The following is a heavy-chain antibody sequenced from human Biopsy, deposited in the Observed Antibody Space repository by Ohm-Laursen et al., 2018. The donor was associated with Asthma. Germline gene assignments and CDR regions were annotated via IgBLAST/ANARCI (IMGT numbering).Heavy chain of an antibody. V-gene: IGHV3-53*01. CDR1: GFAVSRGH. D-gene: IGHD3-22*01. CDR3: ARGDSSNWSHYYFDY. J-gene: IGHJ4*02. CDR2: IYSGGTA. Sequence: SLTLSCAASGFAVSRGHMFWVRQAPAKGLELVLVIYSGGTAHTADSVRGRFTISIDYSKNTLYLQMHSLRAEDTAVYYCARGDSSNWSHYYFDYWGQGTLVTVSS.